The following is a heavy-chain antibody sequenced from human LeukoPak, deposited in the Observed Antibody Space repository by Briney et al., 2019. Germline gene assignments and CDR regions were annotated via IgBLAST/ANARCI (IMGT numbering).Heavy chain of an antibody. CDR1: GFTFSSYS. CDR2: IRTCSSYI. CDR3: ARDYRFGSSWYSGNYYYYGMDV. Sequence: GGSLRLSCASSGFTFSSYSMNWVRQAPGKGLEWVSSIRTCSSYIYYADSVKGRFTISRDNAKNSLYLQMNSLRAEDTAVYYCARDYRFGSSWYSGNYYYYGMDVWGQGTTVTVSS. J-gene: IGHJ6*02. D-gene: IGHD6-13*01. V-gene: IGHV3-21*01.